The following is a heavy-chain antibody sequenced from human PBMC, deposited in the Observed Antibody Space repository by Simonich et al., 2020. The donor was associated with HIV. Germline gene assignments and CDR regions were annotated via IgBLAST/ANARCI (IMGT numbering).Heavy chain of an antibody. Sequence: QVQLVQSGAEVKKPGASVKVSCKVSGYTLTELSMHWGRQAPGQGLEWMGGSNHNSGGTNYAQKFQGRVNMTRDTSNSTAYMELSRLRSDDTAVYYCARGGLIAEAGTYARIDYWGQGTLVTVSS. J-gene: IGHJ4*02. V-gene: IGHV1-2*02. CDR3: ARGGLIAEAGTYARIDY. D-gene: IGHD6-13*01. CDR2: SNHNSGGT. CDR1: GYTLTELS.